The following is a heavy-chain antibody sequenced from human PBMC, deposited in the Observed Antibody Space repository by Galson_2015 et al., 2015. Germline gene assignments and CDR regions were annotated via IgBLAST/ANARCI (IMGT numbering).Heavy chain of an antibody. CDR3: ARHRYSSSSIAGNYYCGMDV. CDR2: IYPGDSDT. V-gene: IGHV5-51*01. J-gene: IGHJ6*02. Sequence: QSGAEVKKPGESLTISCKGSGYSFTSYWIGWARQMPGKGLEWMGIIYPGDSDTRYSPSFQGQVTISADKSISTAYLQWSSLKASDTAMYYCARHRYSSSSIAGNYYCGMDVWGQGTTVTVSS. CDR1: GYSFTSYW. D-gene: IGHD6-6*01.